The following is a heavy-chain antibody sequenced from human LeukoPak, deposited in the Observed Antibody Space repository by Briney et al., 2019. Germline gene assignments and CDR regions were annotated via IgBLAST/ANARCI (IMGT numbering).Heavy chain of an antibody. J-gene: IGHJ4*02. CDR3: ARGIQLWLRPLYYFDY. CDR2: IYYSGST. D-gene: IGHD5-18*01. Sequence: SETLSLTCTVSGGSISSSSYYWGWIRQPPVKGLEWIGSIYYSGSTYYNPSLKSRVTISVDTSKNQFSLKLSSVTAADTAVYYCARGIQLWLRPLYYFDYWGQGTLVTVSS. CDR1: GGSISSSSYY. V-gene: IGHV4-39*01.